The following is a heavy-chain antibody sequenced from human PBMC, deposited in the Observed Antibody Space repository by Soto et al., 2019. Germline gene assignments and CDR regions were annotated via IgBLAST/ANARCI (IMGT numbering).Heavy chain of an antibody. V-gene: IGHV1-46*01. D-gene: IGHD3-22*01. CDR3: ARDRDSSALSPT. J-gene: IGHJ5*02. Sequence: GASVKVSCKASGYTFTAYFMHWVRQAPGQGLEWMGIIHPRGGSANYAQKFQGRIAMTWDTSTSTVYMELSSLRSDDTAVYFCARDRDSSALSPTWGQGTLVTVSS. CDR1: GYTFTAYF. CDR2: IHPRGGSA.